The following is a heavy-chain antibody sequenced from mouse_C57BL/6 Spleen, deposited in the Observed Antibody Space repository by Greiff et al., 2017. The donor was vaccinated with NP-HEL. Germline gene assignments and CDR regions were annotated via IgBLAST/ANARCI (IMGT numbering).Heavy chain of an antibody. J-gene: IGHJ2*01. CDR3: ARWYGQDYYFDY. CDR2: IDPSDSYT. Sequence: VQLQQPGAELVMPGASVKLSCKASGYTFTSYWMHWVKQRPGQGLEWIGEIDPSDSYTNYNQKFKGKSTLTVDKSSSAAYMQLSSLTSEDSAVYYCARWYGQDYYFDYWGQGTTVTVSS. V-gene: IGHV1-69*01. D-gene: IGHD2-10*02. CDR1: GYTFTSYW.